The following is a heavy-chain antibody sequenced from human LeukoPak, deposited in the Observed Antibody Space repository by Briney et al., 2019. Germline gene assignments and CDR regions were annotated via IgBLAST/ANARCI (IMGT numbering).Heavy chain of an antibody. V-gene: IGHV3-7*01. CDR3: ARDQTPYY. Sequence: GGSLRLSCAASGFTFSNYWMTWVRQAPGKGLEWVANIKLDGSETYYVDSVKGRFTISRDNTQNSLYLQMNSLRAEDTAVYYCARDQTPYYWGQGTLVTVSS. CDR1: GFTFSNYW. J-gene: IGHJ4*02. CDR2: IKLDGSET.